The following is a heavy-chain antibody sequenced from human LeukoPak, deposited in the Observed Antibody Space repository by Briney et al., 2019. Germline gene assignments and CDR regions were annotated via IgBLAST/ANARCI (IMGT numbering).Heavy chain of an antibody. CDR2: ISSSTNTI. D-gene: IGHD4-17*01. V-gene: IGHV3-48*01. J-gene: IGHJ4*02. CDR1: GFTFSSYS. CDR3: ARDRTTVTTFDY. Sequence: GGSLRLSCAASGFTFSSYSMNWVRQAPGKGLEWVSYISSSTNTIYYADSVKGRFTISRDNAKNSLFLQMNTLRAEDTAVYYCARDRTTVTTFDYWGQGTLVTVSS.